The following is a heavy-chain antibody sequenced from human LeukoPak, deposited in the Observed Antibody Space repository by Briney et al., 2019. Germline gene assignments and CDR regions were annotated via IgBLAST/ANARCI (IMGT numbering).Heavy chain of an antibody. Sequence: SETLSLTCTVSGGSISSYYWSWIRQPPGKGLDGLGYIYYSGSTNYNPSLKSRVTISVDTSQNQSSLKLSSVNAADTAVYYCARDRPWTSDYYYMDVWGKGTTVTVSS. V-gene: IGHV4-59*13. J-gene: IGHJ6*03. CDR2: IYYSGST. CDR1: GGSISSYY. D-gene: IGHD1-1*01. CDR3: ARDRPWTSDYYYMDV.